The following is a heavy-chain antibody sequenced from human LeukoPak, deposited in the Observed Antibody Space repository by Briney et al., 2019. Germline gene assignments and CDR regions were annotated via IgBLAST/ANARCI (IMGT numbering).Heavy chain of an antibody. J-gene: IGHJ3*02. CDR1: GYSFTTYW. V-gene: IGHV5-51*01. D-gene: IGHD6-13*01. Sequence: GESLKISCKGSGYSFTTYWIAWVRQMPGKGLEWMGIIYPGDSDTRYSPSFQGQVTISADKSMTTAYLQWSSLKASDTAIYYCARPAGTGSSFSALDIWGQGTMATVSS. CDR2: IYPGDSDT. CDR3: ARPAGTGSSFSALDI.